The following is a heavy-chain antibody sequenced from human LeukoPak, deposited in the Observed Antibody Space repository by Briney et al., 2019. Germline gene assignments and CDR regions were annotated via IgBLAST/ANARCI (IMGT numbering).Heavy chain of an antibody. CDR3: ARGDGDYGWFDR. J-gene: IGHJ5*02. CDR1: GGSITNYY. D-gene: IGHD4-17*01. Sequence: SETLSLTCTVSGGSITNYYWSWIRQPPGNGLEWIGYIYYSGSTNYNPSLKSRVTISVDTSKNHFSLKLSSVTAADTAVYYCARGDGDYGWFDRWGQGTLVTVSS. CDR2: IYYSGST. V-gene: IGHV4-59*01.